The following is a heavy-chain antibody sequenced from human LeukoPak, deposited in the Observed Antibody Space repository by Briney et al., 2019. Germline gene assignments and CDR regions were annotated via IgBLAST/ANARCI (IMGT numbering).Heavy chain of an antibody. CDR2: ISSNGGST. CDR3: ARGRYYDSSGYYDFDS. CDR1: GFTFGSYA. V-gene: IGHV3-64*01. J-gene: IGHJ4*02. D-gene: IGHD3-22*01. Sequence: GGSLRLSCAASGFTFGSYAMHWVRQAPGKGLEYVSTISSNGGSTYYANSVKGRFTISRDNSKNTLYLQMGSLRAEDMAVYYCARGRYYDSSGYYDFDSWGQGTLVTVSS.